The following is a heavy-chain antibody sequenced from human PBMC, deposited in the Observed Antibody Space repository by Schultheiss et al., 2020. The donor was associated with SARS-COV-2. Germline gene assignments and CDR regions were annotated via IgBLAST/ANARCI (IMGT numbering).Heavy chain of an antibody. D-gene: IGHD5-12*01. CDR2: ISGSGGGT. CDR1: GFTFSNYA. Sequence: GESLKISCAASGFTFSNYAMSWVRQAPGKGLEWVSLISGSGGGTYYADSVKGRFITSRDNSKNTLYLQMNSLRAEDTAVYYCAKGGGLGGYDMDYYMDVWGKVTTVTVSS. V-gene: IGHV3-23*01. CDR3: AKGGGLGGYDMDYYMDV. J-gene: IGHJ6*03.